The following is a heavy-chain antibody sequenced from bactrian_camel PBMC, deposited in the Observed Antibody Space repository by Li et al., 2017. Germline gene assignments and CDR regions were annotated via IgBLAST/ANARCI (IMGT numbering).Heavy chain of an antibody. Sequence: HVQLVESGGGSVNAGGSLTLSCAASGSGYVSGTACMGWFRQVPGKEREGVAAIAPASGTTFYSDSVKGRFTISHVNVNNTLHLQMNSLRTEDTAMYYCAKGESSVVGGTDRGQGTQVTVS. V-gene: IGHV3S1*01. CDR3: AKGESSVVGGTD. CDR1: GSGYVSGTAC. D-gene: IGHD7*01. J-gene: IGHJ4*01. CDR2: IAPASGTT.